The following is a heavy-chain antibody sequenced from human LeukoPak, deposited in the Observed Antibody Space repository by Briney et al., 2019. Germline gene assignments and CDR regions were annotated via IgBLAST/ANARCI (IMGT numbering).Heavy chain of an antibody. V-gene: IGHV3-30*18. D-gene: IGHD1-26*01. CDR3: AKEERELRYFDY. J-gene: IGHJ4*02. CDR2: ISYDGSNK. Sequence: PGGSLRLSCAASGFTFSSYGMHWVRQAPGKGLEWVAVISYDGSNKYYADSVKGRFTISRDNSKNTLYLQMNSLRAEDTAVYYCAKEERELRYFDYWGQGTLVTVSS. CDR1: GFTFSSYG.